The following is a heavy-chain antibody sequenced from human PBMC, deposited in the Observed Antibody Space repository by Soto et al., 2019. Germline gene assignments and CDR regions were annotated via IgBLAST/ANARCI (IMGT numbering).Heavy chain of an antibody. CDR1: GYNFASSW. CDR2: INPADSDT. J-gene: IGHJ4*02. D-gene: IGHD3-10*01. CDR3: ASGRVTMVMYYFDY. V-gene: IGHV5-51*01. Sequence: PGESLKISCRGLGYNFASSWIGWVRQMPGKGLEWMAIINPADSDTRYNPSLKSRVTISVDTFKNQFSLKLSSVTAADTAVYYCASGRVTMVMYYFDYWGQGTLVTVSS.